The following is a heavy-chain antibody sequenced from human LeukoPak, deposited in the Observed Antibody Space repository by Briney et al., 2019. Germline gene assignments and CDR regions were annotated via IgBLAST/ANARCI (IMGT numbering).Heavy chain of an antibody. V-gene: IGHV1-24*01. CDR2: FDPEDGET. Sequence: ASVKVSCKVSGYTLTELSMHWMRQAPGKGLEWMGGFDPEDGETIYAQKFQGRVTMTEDTSTDTAYMELSSLRSEDTAVYYCATSSGWYHGSFDYWGQGTLVTLSS. D-gene: IGHD6-19*01. CDR3: ATSSGWYHGSFDY. J-gene: IGHJ4*02. CDR1: GYTLTELS.